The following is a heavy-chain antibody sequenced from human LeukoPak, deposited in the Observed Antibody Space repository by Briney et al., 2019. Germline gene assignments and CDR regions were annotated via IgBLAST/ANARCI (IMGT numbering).Heavy chain of an antibody. CDR3: ARVDTASGILA. J-gene: IGHJ5*02. Sequence: GGSLRLSCAASGFTVSSSYMSWVRQAPGKGLEWVSVIYDAGSTYYVDSVKGRFTISRDSSKSTLYLQMNSLRVDDTAVYYCARVDTASGILAWGQGTLVTVSS. CDR1: GFTVSSSY. D-gene: IGHD5-18*01. V-gene: IGHV3-53*01. CDR2: IYDAGST.